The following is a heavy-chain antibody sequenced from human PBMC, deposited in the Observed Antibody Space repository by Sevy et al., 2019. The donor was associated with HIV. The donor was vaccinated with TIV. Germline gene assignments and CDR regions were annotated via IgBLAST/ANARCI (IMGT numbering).Heavy chain of an antibody. CDR3: ARHCSGTSCSHAFDI. Sequence: SETLSLTCAVYGGSFSGYYWSWIRQPPGKGLEWIGEINHSGGTNYNPSLKSRVTISVDTSKNQLSLKLSSVTAADTAVYYCARHCSGTSCSHAFDIWGQGTMVTVSS. D-gene: IGHD2-2*01. CDR1: GGSFSGYY. V-gene: IGHV4-34*01. CDR2: INHSGGT. J-gene: IGHJ3*02.